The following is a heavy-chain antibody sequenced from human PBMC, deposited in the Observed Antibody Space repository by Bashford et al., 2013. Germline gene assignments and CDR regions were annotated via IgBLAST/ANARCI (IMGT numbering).Heavy chain of an antibody. D-gene: IGHD2-8*02. V-gene: IGHV3-33*01. Sequence: GGPVRLSCAASGFTSVTWHALVARLRQGLEWVAAIWYDGSKKYYADSVKGRFTISRDNSKNTLYLQMSSLRAEDTAVYYCAEGGVGYNTVFDYWGQGTLVTVSS. CDR3: AEGGVGYNTVFDY. CDR2: IWYDGSKK. CDR1: GFTSVTW. J-gene: IGHJ4*02.